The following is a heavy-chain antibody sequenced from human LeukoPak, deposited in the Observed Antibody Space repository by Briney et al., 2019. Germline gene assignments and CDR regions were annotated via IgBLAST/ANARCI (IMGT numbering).Heavy chain of an antibody. Sequence: GGSLRLSCAASGFTFSSYAMSWVRQAPGKGLEWVSAISGSGGSTYYADSVKGRFTISRDNSKNTLYLQMNSLRAEDTAVYYCAKDLGDYYDSSGYFYMLSAFDIWGQGTMVTVSS. CDR1: GFTFSSYA. V-gene: IGHV3-23*01. CDR3: AKDLGDYYDSSGYFYMLSAFDI. D-gene: IGHD3-22*01. J-gene: IGHJ3*02. CDR2: ISGSGGST.